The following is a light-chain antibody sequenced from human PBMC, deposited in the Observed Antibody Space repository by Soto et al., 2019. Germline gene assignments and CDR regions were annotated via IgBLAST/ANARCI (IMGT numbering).Light chain of an antibody. CDR1: QGISSY. CDR2: AAS. J-gene: IGKJ5*01. CDR3: QQYYSYPRT. Sequence: DIQMTQSPSFLSASVGDRVTITCRASQGISSYLAWYQQKPGEAPKLLVYAASTLQSGVPSRFSGSGSGTDFTLTISCLQSEDFATYYCQQYYSYPRTFGQGTRLEIK. V-gene: IGKV1-9*01.